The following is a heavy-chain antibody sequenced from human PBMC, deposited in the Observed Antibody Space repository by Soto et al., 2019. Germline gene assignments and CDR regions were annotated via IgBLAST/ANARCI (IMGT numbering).Heavy chain of an antibody. CDR2: IIPIFGTA. Sequence: ASVKVSCKASGGTFSSYAISWVRQAPGQGLEWMGGIIPIFGTANYAQKFQGRVTITADESTSTAYMELSSLRSEDKAVFYCAKDCSGGSCYPGPWGQGTLVPVSS. CDR1: GGTFSSYA. CDR3: AKDCSGGSCYPGP. D-gene: IGHD2-15*01. V-gene: IGHV1-69*13. J-gene: IGHJ5*02.